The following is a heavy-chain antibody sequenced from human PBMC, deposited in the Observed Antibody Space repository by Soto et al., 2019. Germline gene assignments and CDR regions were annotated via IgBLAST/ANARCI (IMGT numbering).Heavy chain of an antibody. CDR3: ARHSGVAEDGTD. CDR2: IYPGDPDT. Sequence: RGESLKISCKGSGYSFTTNWIGWVRQMPGKGLEWMGVIYPGDPDTRYSPSFQGQVAISADKSINTAYLQWSSLKASDTAMYYCARHSGVAEDGTDWGQGTLVTVSS. J-gene: IGHJ1*01. CDR1: GYSFTTNW. D-gene: IGHD6-13*01. V-gene: IGHV5-51*01.